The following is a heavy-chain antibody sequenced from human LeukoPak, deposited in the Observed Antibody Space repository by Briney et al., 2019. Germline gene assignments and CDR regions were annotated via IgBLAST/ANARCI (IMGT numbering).Heavy chain of an antibody. J-gene: IGHJ4*02. CDR2: ISYDGSNK. CDR1: GFTFSSYG. CDR3: AKASSITMVRGVTDGDLDY. Sequence: GGSLRLSCAASGFTFSSYGMHWVRQAPGKGLEWVAVISYDGSNKYYADSVKGRFTISRDNSKNTLYLQMNSLRAEDTAVYYCAKASSITMVRGVTDGDLDYWGQGTLVTVSS. D-gene: IGHD3-10*01. V-gene: IGHV3-30*18.